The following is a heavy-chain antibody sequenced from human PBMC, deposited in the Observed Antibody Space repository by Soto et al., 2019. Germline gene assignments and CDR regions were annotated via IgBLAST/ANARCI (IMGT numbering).Heavy chain of an antibody. D-gene: IGHD6-19*01. J-gene: IGHJ6*02. CDR3: AKDSSSGWFLHYGLDV. Sequence: EVQLVESGGGLVQPGGSLRLSCAASGFTFSSYTLNWVRLAPGKGLEWVSYISSSSTTMYYADSVKGRFTVSRDNAEKSLYIQMNSLRDDDTAVYFCAKDSSSGWFLHYGLDVWGQGTLVTVSS. CDR2: ISSSSTTM. CDR1: GFTFSSYT. V-gene: IGHV3-48*02.